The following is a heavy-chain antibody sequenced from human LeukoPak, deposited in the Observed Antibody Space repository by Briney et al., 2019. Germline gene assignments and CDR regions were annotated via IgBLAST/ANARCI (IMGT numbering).Heavy chain of an antibody. CDR1: GGSVSSGSYY. CDR3: ARADDILTGYFPYYYYGMDV. CDR2: IYYSGST. D-gene: IGHD3-9*01. Sequence: SETLSLTCTVSGGSVSSGSYYWSWIRQPPGKGLEWIGYIYYSGSTNYNPSLKSLVTISVDTSKNQFSLKLSSVTAADTAVYYCARADDILTGYFPYYYYGMDVWGQGTTVTVSS. J-gene: IGHJ6*02. V-gene: IGHV4-61*01.